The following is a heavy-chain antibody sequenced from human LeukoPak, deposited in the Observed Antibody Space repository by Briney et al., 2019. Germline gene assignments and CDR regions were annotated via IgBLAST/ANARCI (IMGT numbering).Heavy chain of an antibody. CDR2: ISYDGSNK. D-gene: IGHD5-18*01. J-gene: IGHJ3*02. CDR3: ARDYADTAMVLDI. Sequence: PGGSLRLSCAASGFTFSSYAMHWVRQAPGKGLEWVAVISYDGSNKYYADSVKGRFTISRDNSKNTLYLQMNSLRAEDTAVYYCARDYADTAMVLDIWGQGTMVTVSS. CDR1: GFTFSSYA. V-gene: IGHV3-30-3*01.